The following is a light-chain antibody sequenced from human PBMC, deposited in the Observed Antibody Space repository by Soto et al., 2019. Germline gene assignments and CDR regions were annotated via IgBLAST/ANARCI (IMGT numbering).Light chain of an antibody. J-gene: IGKJ5*01. CDR3: QQYASSPIT. CDR2: AAS. V-gene: IGKV3-20*01. CDR1: QSFSRSF. Sequence: EIVLTQSPGTLSLSPGERATLSCRASQSFSRSFLAWYQQKPGQAPRLLIYAASTRATAIPYRFSGSGSGTDLTLSITRLEPEDFAVYSCQQYASSPITFGQGTRLDIK.